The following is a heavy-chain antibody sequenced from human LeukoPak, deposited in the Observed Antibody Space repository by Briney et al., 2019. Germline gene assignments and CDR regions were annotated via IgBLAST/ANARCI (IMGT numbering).Heavy chain of an antibody. CDR3: ARVPLEVEMATDGYFDY. D-gene: IGHD5-24*01. J-gene: IGHJ4*02. V-gene: IGHV4-59*01. CDR1: GGSISSYY. CDR2: IYYSGST. Sequence: SETLSLTCTVSGGSISSYYWSWIRQPPGKGLEWIGYIYYSGSTNYNPSLKSRVTISVDTSKNQFSLKLSSVTAADTAVYYCARVPLEVEMATDGYFDYWGQGTLVTVSS.